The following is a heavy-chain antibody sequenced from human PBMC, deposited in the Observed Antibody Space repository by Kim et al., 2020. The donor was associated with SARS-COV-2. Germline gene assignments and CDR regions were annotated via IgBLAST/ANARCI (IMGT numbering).Heavy chain of an antibody. J-gene: IGHJ6*02. CDR3: ARIFRAWYAVDV. Sequence: SETLSLTCSVSGASISSHYWTWIRQPPGKGLEWIGLLSNTGNTNYNPSLKSRVTISIDTSKKEVSLKLSSVPAADTAVYFCARIFRAWYAVDVWGQGTT. D-gene: IGHD3-9*01. CDR2: LSNTGNT. CDR1: GASISSHY. V-gene: IGHV4-59*11.